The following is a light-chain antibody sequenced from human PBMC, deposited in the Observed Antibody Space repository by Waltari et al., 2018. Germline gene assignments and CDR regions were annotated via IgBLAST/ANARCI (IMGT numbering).Light chain of an antibody. J-gene: IGLJ3*02. V-gene: IGLV1-47*01. Sequence: QSVLTQPPSASATPGQSVTISCSGSSSNIGVNYVYWYQPFPGPAPTLLIYRNNPRPSGVPDRFSGSRSGTSASLAISGLRSEDEADYYCAVWDDSLRGGVFGGGTKLTVL. CDR1: SSNIGVNY. CDR3: AVWDDSLRGGV. CDR2: RNN.